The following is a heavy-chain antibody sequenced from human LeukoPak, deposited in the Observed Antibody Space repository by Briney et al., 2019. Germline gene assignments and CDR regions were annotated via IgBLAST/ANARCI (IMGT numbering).Heavy chain of an antibody. CDR3: ARFRTWGDKAFDY. V-gene: IGHV3-48*01. D-gene: IGHD2-21*02. Sequence: GGSLRLSCAASRFTFSSYSMNWVRQAPGKGLEWVSYISNSSGTTYYADSVKGRFTVSRDNAKNSLYLQMNSLRAEDTAVYYCARFRTWGDKAFDYWGQGTLVTVSS. CDR2: ISNSSGTT. J-gene: IGHJ4*02. CDR1: RFTFSSYS.